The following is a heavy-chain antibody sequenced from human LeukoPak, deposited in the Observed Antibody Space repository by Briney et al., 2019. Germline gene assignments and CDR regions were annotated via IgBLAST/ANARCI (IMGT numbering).Heavy chain of an antibody. CDR1: GFTFSIYA. Sequence: GGSLRLSCAASGFTFSIYAMNWVRQAPGKGLEWVSTVNNNGGSTYYADSVKGRFTISRDNSKNTLYLQMNSLRAEDTAIYYCAKSLLGYTYGKLDYWGQGTLVNVSS. CDR2: VNNNGGST. V-gene: IGHV3-23*01. D-gene: IGHD5-18*01. J-gene: IGHJ4*02. CDR3: AKSLLGYTYGKLDY.